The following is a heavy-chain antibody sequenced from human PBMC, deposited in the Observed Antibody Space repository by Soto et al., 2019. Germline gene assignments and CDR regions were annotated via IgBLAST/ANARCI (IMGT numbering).Heavy chain of an antibody. J-gene: IGHJ6*02. D-gene: IGHD2-15*01. CDR1: GYSFTSYW. Sequence: GESLKISCKGSGYSFTSYWIGWVRQMPGKGLEWMGIIYPGDSDTRYSPSFQGQVTISADKSISTAYLQWSSLKASDTAMYYWPRTRAPGRYYYGMDVWGQGTTVTVSS. CDR2: IYPGDSDT. CDR3: PRTRAPGRYYYGMDV. V-gene: IGHV5-51*01.